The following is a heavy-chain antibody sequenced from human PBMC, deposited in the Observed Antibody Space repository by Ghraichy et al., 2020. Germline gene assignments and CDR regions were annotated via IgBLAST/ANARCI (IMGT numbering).Heavy chain of an antibody. J-gene: IGHJ1*01. Sequence: GGSLRLSCSASGFTFSNYAMHWVRQAPGKGLEYISGVSSTGVSTYYRESVRGRFTISRDNSENTLYLQLSNLRIEDTAVYYCVNSGTTSSYFQSWGLGTLVTVSS. CDR1: GFTFSNYA. D-gene: IGHD4-17*01. V-gene: IGHV3-64D*06. CDR3: VNSGTTSSYFQS. CDR2: VSSTGVST.